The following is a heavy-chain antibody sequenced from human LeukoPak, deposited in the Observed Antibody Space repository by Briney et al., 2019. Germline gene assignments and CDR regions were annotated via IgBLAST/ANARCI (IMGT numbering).Heavy chain of an antibody. CDR1: GYTFTSYA. CDR2: INAGNGNT. CDR3: ARGSYFDY. V-gene: IGHV1-3*01. J-gene: IGHJ4*02. Sequence: ASVKVSCKASGYTFTSYAMHWVRQAPGQRLEWMGWINAGNGNTKYSQEFQGRVTITRDTSASTAYMGLSSLRSDDTAVYYCARGSYFDYWGQGTLVTVSS.